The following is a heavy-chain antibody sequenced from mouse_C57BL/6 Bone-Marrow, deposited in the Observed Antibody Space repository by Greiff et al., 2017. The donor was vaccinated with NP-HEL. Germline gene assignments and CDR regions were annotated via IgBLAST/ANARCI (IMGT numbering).Heavy chain of an antibody. CDR2: INYDGSST. CDR3: ARGANFDY. Sequence: EVKLMESEGGLVQPGSSMKLSCTASGFTFSDYYTAWVRQVPEKGLEWVANINYDGSSTYYLDSLKSRFIISRDNAKNILYLQMSSLKSEDTATYYCARGANFDYWGQGTTLTVSS. D-gene: IGHD3-1*01. J-gene: IGHJ2*01. V-gene: IGHV5-16*01. CDR1: GFTFSDYY.